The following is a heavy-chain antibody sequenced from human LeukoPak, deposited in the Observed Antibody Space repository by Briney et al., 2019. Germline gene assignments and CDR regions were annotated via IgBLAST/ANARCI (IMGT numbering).Heavy chain of an antibody. CDR1: GGSISSGGYY. CDR2: IYYSGST. V-gene: IGHV4-39*07. CDR3: ARDRLRVDY. Sequence: PSETLSLTCTVSGGSISSGGYYWSWIRQPPGKGLEWIGSIYYSGSTYYNPSLRSRVTISVDTSKNQFSLKLSSVTAADTAVYYCARDRLRVDYWGQGTLVTVSS. J-gene: IGHJ4*02. D-gene: IGHD4-17*01.